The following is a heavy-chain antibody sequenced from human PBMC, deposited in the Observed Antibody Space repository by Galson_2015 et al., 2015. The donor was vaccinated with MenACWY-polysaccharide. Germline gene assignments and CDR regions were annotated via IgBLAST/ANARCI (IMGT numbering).Heavy chain of an antibody. J-gene: IGHJ4*01. D-gene: IGHD6-6*01. CDR3: AKDRDSSSSDPDY. V-gene: IGHV3-30*02. CDR1: GFTFSSYG. Sequence: SLRLSCAASGFTFSSYGMHWVRQAPGKGLDWVAFIRYDGRAKYYADSVKGRFTISRDNSKNTLYLQMTSLRAEDTAVYYCAKDRDSSSSDPDYWDHGPLVTVAS. CDR2: IRYDGRAK.